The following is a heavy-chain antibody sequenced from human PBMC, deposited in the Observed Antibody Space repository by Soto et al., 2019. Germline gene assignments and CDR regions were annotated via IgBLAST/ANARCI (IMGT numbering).Heavy chain of an antibody. CDR3: ARVEDYFDSSGYAH. Sequence: ASVKVSCKASGYSFTNYGITWVRQAPGQGLEWMGWISAYNGNTYYAENLQGRFSMTTDTSTNTAYMELRTLGPDDTAVYYCARVEDYFDSSGYAHWGQGTLVTVS. D-gene: IGHD3-22*01. V-gene: IGHV1-18*04. J-gene: IGHJ4*02. CDR1: GYSFTNYG. CDR2: ISAYNGNT.